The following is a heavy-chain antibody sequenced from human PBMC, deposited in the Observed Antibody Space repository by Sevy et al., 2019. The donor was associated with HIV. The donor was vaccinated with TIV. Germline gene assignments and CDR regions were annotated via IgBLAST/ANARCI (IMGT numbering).Heavy chain of an antibody. CDR3: ARGENDDEFFQY. Sequence: GGSLRLSCTVSGFIFSNFAMHWVRQAPGKGLEWVAVTSYDGSHKYYADSVKGRFTVSRDNSRNILSLEMSSLTRDDTAVYYGARGENDDEFFQYWGQGTLVTVSS. V-gene: IGHV3-30*04. J-gene: IGHJ1*01. D-gene: IGHD1-26*01. CDR1: GFIFSNFA. CDR2: TSYDGSHK.